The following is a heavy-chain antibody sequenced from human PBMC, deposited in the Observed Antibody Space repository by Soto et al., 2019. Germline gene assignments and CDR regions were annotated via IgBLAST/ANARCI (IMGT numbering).Heavy chain of an antibody. CDR1: GFTFSSYG. D-gene: IGHD3-10*01. J-gene: IGHJ4*02. CDR3: ATWFGAFDY. Sequence: QVQLVESGGGVVQPGRSLRLSCAASGFTFSSYGMHWVRQAPGKGLEWVAVISYDGSNKYYADSVKGRFTISKDNSKNTLYLQMNSLRAEDTAVYYCATWFGAFDYWGQGTPVTVSS. CDR2: ISYDGSNK. V-gene: IGHV3-30*03.